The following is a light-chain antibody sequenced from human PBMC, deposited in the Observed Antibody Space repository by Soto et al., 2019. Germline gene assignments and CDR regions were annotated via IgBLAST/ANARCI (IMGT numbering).Light chain of an antibody. Sequence: QSALTQPASVSGSPGQSITISCTGTSSDVGGYNYVSWYQQHPGKAPKLMIYEVSNRPSGVSNRFSGSKSGNTASLTISGLQAEDEADYYCSSYTSTYVFGTGTKLTV. CDR3: SSYTSTYV. CDR1: SSDVGGYNY. V-gene: IGLV2-14*01. J-gene: IGLJ1*01. CDR2: EVS.